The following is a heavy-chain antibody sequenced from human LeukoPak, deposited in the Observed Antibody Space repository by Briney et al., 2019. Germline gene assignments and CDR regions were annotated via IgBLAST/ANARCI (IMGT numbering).Heavy chain of an antibody. V-gene: IGHV3-53*01. CDR1: GFTVSSNY. J-gene: IGHJ4*02. Sequence: GGSLRLSCAASGFTVSSNYMSWVRQAPGKGLEWVSVIYSGGSTYYADSVKGRFTISRDNSKNTLYLQMNSLRAQDTAVYYCAKRYCSGGSCYKGYYFDYWGQGTLVTVSS. CDR3: AKRYCSGGSCYKGYYFDY. CDR2: IYSGGST. D-gene: IGHD2-15*01.